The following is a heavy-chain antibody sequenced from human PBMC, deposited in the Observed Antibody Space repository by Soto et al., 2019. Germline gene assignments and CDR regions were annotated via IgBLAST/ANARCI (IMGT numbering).Heavy chain of an antibody. CDR1: GYTFTSYG. D-gene: IGHD2-15*01. Sequence: ASVKFSCKASGYTFTSYGISWVRQAPGQGLEWMGWISAYNGNTNYAQKLQGRVTMTTDTSTSTAYMELRSLRSDDTAVYYCAREGYCSGGSCYPERDNWFDPWGQGTLVSVSS. CDR2: ISAYNGNT. CDR3: AREGYCSGGSCYPERDNWFDP. J-gene: IGHJ5*02. V-gene: IGHV1-18*01.